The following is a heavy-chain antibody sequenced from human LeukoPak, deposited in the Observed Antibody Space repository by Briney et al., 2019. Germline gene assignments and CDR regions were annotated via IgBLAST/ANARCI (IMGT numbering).Heavy chain of an antibody. V-gene: IGHV4-30-2*01. Sequence: NPSQTLSLTCAVSGGSISSGGYSWSWIRQPPGKGLEWIGYIYHSGSTYYNPSLKSRVTISVDRSKNQFSLKLSSVTAADTAVYYCARTSSWFDPWGQGTLVTVSS. CDR1: GGSISSGGYS. D-gene: IGHD1-26*01. CDR3: ARTSSWFDP. CDR2: IYHSGST. J-gene: IGHJ5*02.